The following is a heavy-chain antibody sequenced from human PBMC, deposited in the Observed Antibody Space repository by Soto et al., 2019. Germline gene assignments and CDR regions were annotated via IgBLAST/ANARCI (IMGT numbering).Heavy chain of an antibody. J-gene: IGHJ6*02. CDR2: IYYSGST. CDR1: GGSISSYY. CDR3: ARGKRDDDFWSGYYPEPVYYGMDV. V-gene: IGHV4-59*01. Sequence: TSETLSLTCTVSGGSISSYYWSWIRQPPGKGLEWIGYIYYSGSTNYNPSLKSRVTISVDTSKNQFSLKLSSVTAADTAVYYCARGKRDDDFWSGYYPEPVYYGMDVWGQGTTVTVSS. D-gene: IGHD3-3*01.